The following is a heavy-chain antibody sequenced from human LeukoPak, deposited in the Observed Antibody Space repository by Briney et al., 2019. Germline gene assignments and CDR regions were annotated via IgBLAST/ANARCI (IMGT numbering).Heavy chain of an antibody. CDR1: GYSISSGYY. CDR2: IYHSGST. J-gene: IGHJ4*02. V-gene: IGHV4-38-2*02. Sequence: SETLSLTCTVSGYSISSGYYWGWIRQPPGKGLEWIGSIYHSGSTYYNPSLKSRVTISVDTSKNQFSLKLSSVTAADTAVYYCARDPVGGNLYWGQGALVTVSS. CDR3: ARDPVGGNLY. D-gene: IGHD4-23*01.